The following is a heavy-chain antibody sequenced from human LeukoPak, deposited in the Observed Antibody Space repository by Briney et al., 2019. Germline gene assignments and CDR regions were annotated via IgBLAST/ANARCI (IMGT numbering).Heavy chain of an antibody. D-gene: IGHD2-2*01. CDR1: GFTFSSYG. CDR3: AKDHIVVPAAMLEYFQH. J-gene: IGHJ1*01. V-gene: IGHV3-30*02. Sequence: PGESLRLSCAASGFTFSSYGMHWVRQAPGKGLEWVAFIRYDGSNKYYADSVKGRFTISRDNSKNTLYLQMNSLGAEDTAVYYCAKDHIVVPAAMLEYFQHWGQGTPVTVSS. CDR2: IRYDGSNK.